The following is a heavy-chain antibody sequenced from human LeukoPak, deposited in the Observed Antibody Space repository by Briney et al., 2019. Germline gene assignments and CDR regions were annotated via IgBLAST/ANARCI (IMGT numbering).Heavy chain of an antibody. CDR1: GFTFSGYW. D-gene: IGHD6-13*01. CDR2: INGDGSGT. CDR3: ARVGGSWFSDY. Sequence: GALRLSCAASGFTFSGYWMQSVRQAPGKGLVWVSRINGDGSGTSYADSVKGRFTISRDNAENTLYLQMNSLRADDTAVYYCARVGGSWFSDYWGQGTLVTVSS. J-gene: IGHJ4*02. V-gene: IGHV3-74*01.